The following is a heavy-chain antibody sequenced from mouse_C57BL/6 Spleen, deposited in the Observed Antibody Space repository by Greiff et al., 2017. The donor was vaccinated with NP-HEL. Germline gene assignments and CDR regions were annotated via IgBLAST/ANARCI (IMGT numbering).Heavy chain of an antibody. CDR2: IDPSDSET. V-gene: IGHV1-52*01. CDR3: AREVTGTFYYAMDY. CDR1: GYTFTSYW. Sequence: QVQLQQPGAELVRPGSSVKLSCKASGYTFTSYWMHWVKQRPIQGLEWIGNIDPSDSETHYNQKFKDKATLTVDKSSSTAYMQLSSLTSEDSAVYYCAREVTGTFYYAMDYWGQGTSVTVSS. J-gene: IGHJ4*01. D-gene: IGHD4-1*01.